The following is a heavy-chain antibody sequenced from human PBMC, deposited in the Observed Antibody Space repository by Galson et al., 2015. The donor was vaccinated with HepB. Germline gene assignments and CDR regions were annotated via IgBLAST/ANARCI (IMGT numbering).Heavy chain of an antibody. CDR2: IYYSGST. CDR3: AREGGSGWSGFYYFDY. J-gene: IGHJ4*02. D-gene: IGHD6-19*01. CDR1: GGSISSYY. V-gene: IGHV4-59*01. Sequence: ETLSLTCTVSGGSISSYYWSWIRQPPGKGLEWIGYIYYSGSTNYNPSLKSRVTISVDTSKNQFSLKLSSVTAADTAVYYCAREGGSGWSGFYYFDYWGQGTLVTVSS.